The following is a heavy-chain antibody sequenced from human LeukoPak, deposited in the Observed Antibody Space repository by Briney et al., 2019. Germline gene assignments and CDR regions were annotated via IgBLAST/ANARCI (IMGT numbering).Heavy chain of an antibody. V-gene: IGHV3-21*01. CDR1: GFTFSSYS. J-gene: IGHJ4*02. CDR3: AHSTYCSSTSCPPDY. Sequence: GGSLKLSCAASGFTFSSYSMNWARQAPGKGLEWVSSISSSSSYIYYADSVRGRFTISRDNAKNSLYLQMNSLRAEDTAVYYCAHSTYCSSTSCPPDYWGQGTLVTVSS. D-gene: IGHD2-2*01. CDR2: ISSSSSYI.